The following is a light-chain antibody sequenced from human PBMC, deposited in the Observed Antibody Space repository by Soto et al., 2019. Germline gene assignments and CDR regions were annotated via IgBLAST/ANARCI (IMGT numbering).Light chain of an antibody. CDR3: AAWDDSLNAYV. V-gene: IGLV1-36*01. CDR2: YDD. CDR1: SSNIGNSA. J-gene: IGLJ1*01. Sequence: QSVLTQPPSVSEAPRQRVTISCSGSSSNIGNSAVNWYQQVPGKAPKLLIYYDDLKPSGVSARFSGSKSGTSASLATSGLQSEDEADYYCAAWDDSLNAYVFGTGTKVTVL.